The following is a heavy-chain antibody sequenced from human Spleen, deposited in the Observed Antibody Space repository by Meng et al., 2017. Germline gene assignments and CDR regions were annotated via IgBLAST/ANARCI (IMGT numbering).Heavy chain of an antibody. V-gene: IGHV4-34*01. CDR2: INHSGST. D-gene: IGHD4-11*01. CDR3: ARGPTTMAHDFDY. CDR1: GGSFKDYY. Sequence: VQLQEVGAGLLKPSETLSLTCVVSGGSFKDYYWSWIRQPPGKGLEWIGEINHSGSTNYNPSLESRATISVDTSQNNLSLKLSSVTAADSAVYYCARGPTTMAHDFDYWGQGTLVTGSS. J-gene: IGHJ4*02.